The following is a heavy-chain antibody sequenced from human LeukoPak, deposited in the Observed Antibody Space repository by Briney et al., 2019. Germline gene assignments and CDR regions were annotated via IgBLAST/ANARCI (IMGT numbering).Heavy chain of an antibody. CDR1: GFTFSSYW. CDR3: ARFSRTNIGY. V-gene: IGHV3-7*01. Sequence: GGSLRLSCAASGFTFSSYWMSWVRQAPGKGPEWVANINQDGSDKNYVDSVKGRFTVSRDNAKNSLYLQMNSLRAEDTAVYCCARFSRTNIGYWGRGILVTVSS. D-gene: IGHD1/OR15-1a*01. CDR2: INQDGSDK. J-gene: IGHJ4*02.